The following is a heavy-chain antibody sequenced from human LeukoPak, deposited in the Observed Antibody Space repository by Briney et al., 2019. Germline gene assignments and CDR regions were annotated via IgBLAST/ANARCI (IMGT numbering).Heavy chain of an antibody. CDR2: IIPIFGTA. D-gene: IGHD4-17*01. V-gene: IGHV1-69*01. CDR3: ARPSQRGYGDYYYYYYYGMDV. Sequence: PGGSLRLSCAASGFTYTSYAISWVRQAPGQGLEWMGGIIPIFGTANYAQKFQGRVTITADESTSTAYMELSSLRSEDTAVYYCARPSQRGYGDYYYYYYYGMDVWGQGTTVTVSS. CDR1: GFTYTSYA. J-gene: IGHJ6*02.